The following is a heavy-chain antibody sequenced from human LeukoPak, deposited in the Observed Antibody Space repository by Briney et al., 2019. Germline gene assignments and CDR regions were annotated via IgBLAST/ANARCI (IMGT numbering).Heavy chain of an antibody. V-gene: IGHV4-34*01. CDR2: INHSGST. CDR1: GGSFSGYY. D-gene: IGHD4-11*01. Sequence: PSETLSLTCAVYGGSFSGYYWSWIRQPPGKGLEWIGEINHSGSTNYNPSLKSRVTISVDTSKNQFSLKLSSVTAADTAVYYCARAIRNFRFDPWGQGTLVTVSS. CDR3: ARAIRNFRFDP. J-gene: IGHJ5*02.